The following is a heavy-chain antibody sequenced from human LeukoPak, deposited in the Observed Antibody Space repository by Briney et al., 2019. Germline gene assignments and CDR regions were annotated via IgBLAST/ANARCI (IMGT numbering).Heavy chain of an antibody. V-gene: IGHV4-4*07. J-gene: IGHJ6*03. CDR3: ARQPITMVRGYYYDYMDV. D-gene: IGHD3-10*01. CDR1: GGSISSYY. Sequence: SETLSLTCTVSGGSISSYYWSWIRQPAGKGLEWIGRIYTTGSTNYNPSLKSRVTMSVATSKNQFSLKLSSVTAADTAVYYCARQPITMVRGYYYDYMDVWGKGTTVTVSS. CDR2: IYTTGST.